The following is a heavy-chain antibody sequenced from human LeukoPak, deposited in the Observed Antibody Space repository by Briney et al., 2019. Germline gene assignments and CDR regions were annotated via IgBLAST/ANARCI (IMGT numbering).Heavy chain of an antibody. J-gene: IGHJ3*02. CDR1: FTXXXXS. V-gene: IGHV3-48*01. D-gene: IGHD6-13*01. CDR2: ISSSSSTI. Sequence: FTXXXXSMNWVRQAPGKGLEWVSYISSSSSTIYYADSVKGRFTISRDNAKNSLYLQMNSLRAEDTAVYYCARGHYSSSWYSAFDIWGQGTMVTVSS. CDR3: ARGHYSSSWYSAFDI.